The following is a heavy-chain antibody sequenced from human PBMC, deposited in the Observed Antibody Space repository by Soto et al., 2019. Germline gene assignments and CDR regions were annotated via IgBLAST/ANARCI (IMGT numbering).Heavy chain of an antibody. V-gene: IGHV4-59*08. CDR2: ISYSGGT. Sequence: SETLSLTCTVSGGSISNYYWTWIRRPPGKGLAWIGYISYSGGTNYNPSLTSRVTISVDTSKNQFSLKLNSLTAADTAVYYCARRRCSGGTCCSDYWGQGTLVTVSS. J-gene: IGHJ4*02. D-gene: IGHD2-15*01. CDR3: ARRRCSGGTCCSDY. CDR1: GGSISNYY.